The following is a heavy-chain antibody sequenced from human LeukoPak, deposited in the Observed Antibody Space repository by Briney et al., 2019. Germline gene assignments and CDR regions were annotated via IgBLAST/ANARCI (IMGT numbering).Heavy chain of an antibody. D-gene: IGHD1-14*01. CDR2: IFPSGSA. J-gene: IGHJ6*03. V-gene: IGHV4-4*09. CDR1: GGSISSYY. CDR3: ARRNHYFYYMDV. Sequence: PSETLSLTCTVSGGSISSYYWSWIRQSPVKGLEWLGYIFPSGSAFYNPSLESRVTISLDTSENQFSLRLSSVTAADTAVYYCARRNHYFYYMDVWGIGTTVTVSS.